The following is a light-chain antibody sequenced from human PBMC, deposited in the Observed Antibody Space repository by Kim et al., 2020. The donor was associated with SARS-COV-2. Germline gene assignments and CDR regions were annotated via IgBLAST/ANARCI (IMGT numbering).Light chain of an antibody. Sequence: PSVTISCTGTSNEIGSYDIVSWYQQLPGRAPKVVIYEVSKRPSGISSRFSGSKSGNTASLSISGLQIEDEADYSCCSYAGSGTWVFGGGTQLTVL. J-gene: IGLJ2*01. CDR1: SNEIGSYDI. V-gene: IGLV2-23*02. CDR2: EVS. CDR3: CSYAGSGTWV.